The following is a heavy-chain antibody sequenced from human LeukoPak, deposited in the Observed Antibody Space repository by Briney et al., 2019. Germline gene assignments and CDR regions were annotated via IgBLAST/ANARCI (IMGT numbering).Heavy chain of an antibody. CDR3: ARGLRKTGTTGIEEDGY. Sequence: GRSLRLSCAASGFTFSSYSMNWVRQAPGKGLEWVSSISSSSSYIYYADSVKGRFTISRDNAKNSLYLQMNSLRAEDTAVYYCARGLRKTGTTGIEEDGYWGQGTLVTVSS. CDR1: GFTFSSYS. V-gene: IGHV3-21*01. CDR2: ISSSSSYI. D-gene: IGHD1-1*01. J-gene: IGHJ4*02.